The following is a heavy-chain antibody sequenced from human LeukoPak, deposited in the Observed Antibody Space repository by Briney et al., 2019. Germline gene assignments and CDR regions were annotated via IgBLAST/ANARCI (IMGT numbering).Heavy chain of an antibody. CDR3: ARGPFGYSSSWYEDY. D-gene: IGHD6-13*01. Sequence: SETLSLTCTVSGGSISSYYWSWIRQPPGKGLEWIGYIYYSGSTNYNPSLKSRVTISVDTSKNQFSLKLSSVTAADTAVYYCARGPFGYSSSWYEDYWGQGTLATVSS. CDR1: GGSISSYY. V-gene: IGHV4-59*01. J-gene: IGHJ4*02. CDR2: IYYSGST.